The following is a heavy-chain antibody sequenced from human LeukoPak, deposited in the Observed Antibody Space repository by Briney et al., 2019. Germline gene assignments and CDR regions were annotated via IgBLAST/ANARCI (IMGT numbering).Heavy chain of an antibody. J-gene: IGHJ3*02. CDR3: ARGRAPPDAFDI. Sequence: SVKVSCKASGGTFSSYAISWVRQAPGQGLEWMGGIIPIFGTANYAQKFQGRVTITADKSTSTAYMELSRLRSDDTAVYYCARGRAPPDAFDIWGQGTMVTVSS. CDR2: IIPIFGTA. V-gene: IGHV1-69*06. CDR1: GGTFSSYA.